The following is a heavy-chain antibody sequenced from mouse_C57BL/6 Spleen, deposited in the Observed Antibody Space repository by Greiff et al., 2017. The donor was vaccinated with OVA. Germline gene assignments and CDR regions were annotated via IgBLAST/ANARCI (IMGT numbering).Heavy chain of an antibody. V-gene: IGHV5-17*01. CDR2: ISSGSSTI. CDR1: GFTFSDYG. J-gene: IGHJ2*01. D-gene: IGHD2-5*01. Sequence: DVHLVESGGGLVKPGGSLKLSCAASGFTFSDYGMHWVRQAPEKGLEWVAYISSGSSTIYYADTVKGRFTISRDNAKNTLFLQMTSLRSEDTAMYYCAIYSNYSYFDYWGQSTTLTVSS. CDR3: AIYSNYSYFDY.